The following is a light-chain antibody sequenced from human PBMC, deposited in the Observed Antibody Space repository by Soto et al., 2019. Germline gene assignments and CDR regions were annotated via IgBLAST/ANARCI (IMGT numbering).Light chain of an antibody. CDR3: SSYAGSNNLV. V-gene: IGLV2-8*01. CDR2: EVS. J-gene: IGLJ3*02. Sequence: QSALTQPPSASGSPGQSVTISCTGTSSDVGGYNYVSWYQQHPGKAPKVLIYEVSKRPSGVPDRFSGSKSGNTASRTVSGPQAEDEAAYSCSSYAGSNNLVFGGGTKVPAL. CDR1: SSDVGGYNY.